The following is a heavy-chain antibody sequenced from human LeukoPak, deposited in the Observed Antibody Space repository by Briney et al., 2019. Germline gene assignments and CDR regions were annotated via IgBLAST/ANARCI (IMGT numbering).Heavy chain of an antibody. CDR2: IYTGGNT. V-gene: IGHV3-23*05. J-gene: IGHJ4*02. CDR3: ARGDDSGYYDYFDY. Sequence: GGSLRLSCAASGFTFSNYALNWVRQAPGKGLEWVSTIYTGGNTYYAASVKGRFTISRDFSKNTVFLHMNSLRAEDTAMYYCARGDDSGYYDYFDYWGQGALVTVSS. CDR1: GFTFSNYA. D-gene: IGHD3-22*01.